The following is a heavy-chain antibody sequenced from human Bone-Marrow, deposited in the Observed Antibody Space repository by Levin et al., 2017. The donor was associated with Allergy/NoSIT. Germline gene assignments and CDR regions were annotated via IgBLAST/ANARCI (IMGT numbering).Heavy chain of an antibody. CDR1: GYSFPSYW. J-gene: IGHJ4*02. CDR2: IYPGDSDT. Sequence: GGSLRLSCKVSGYSFPSYWIGWVRQMPGKGLEWMGIIYPGDSDTRYNPSFQGQVTISADKSINTAYLHWSSLKASDSAMYYCARHRDSTGYSPPYFFDYWGQGTLVTVSS. V-gene: IGHV5-51*01. D-gene: IGHD3-22*01. CDR3: ARHRDSTGYSPPYFFDY.